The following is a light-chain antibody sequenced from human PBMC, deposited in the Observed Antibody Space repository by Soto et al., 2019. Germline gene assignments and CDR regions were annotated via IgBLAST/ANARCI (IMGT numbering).Light chain of an antibody. Sequence: EIVLTQSPGTLSLSPGERATLSCRASQSVSSSSLAWYQQKPGQAPRLLIYGASSRATGFPDSFSGSGSGTDFTLTISRLEPEDFAVYYCQQYGSSPYTFGQGTKLEIK. CDR3: QQYGSSPYT. V-gene: IGKV3-20*01. CDR2: GAS. J-gene: IGKJ2*01. CDR1: QSVSSSS.